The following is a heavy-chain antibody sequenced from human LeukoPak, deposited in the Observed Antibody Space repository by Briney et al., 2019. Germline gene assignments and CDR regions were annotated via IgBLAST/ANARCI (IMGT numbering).Heavy chain of an antibody. V-gene: IGHV1-69*04. D-gene: IGHD3-9*01. Sequence: ASVKVSCKASGGTFSSYAISWVRQAPGQGPEWMGRIIPILGIANYAQKFQGRVTITADKSTSTAYMELSSLRSEDTAVYYCASSGGYYDILTGYSAYWYFDLWGRGTLVTVSS. CDR2: IIPILGIA. CDR3: ASSGGYYDILTGYSAYWYFDL. J-gene: IGHJ2*01. CDR1: GGTFSSYA.